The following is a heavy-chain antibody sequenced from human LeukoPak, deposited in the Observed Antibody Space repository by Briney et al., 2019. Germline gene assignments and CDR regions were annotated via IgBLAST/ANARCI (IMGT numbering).Heavy chain of an antibody. J-gene: IGHJ4*02. D-gene: IGHD3-3*01. V-gene: IGHV4-61*02. CDR1: GGSISSGSYY. CDR2: TYASGST. Sequence: SETLSLTCTVSGGSISSGSYYWSWIRQPAGKGLEWIGRTYASGSTNYNPSLKSRATISIDTSKNQFPLKLSSVTAADTAVYYCAREIFGVVSPFDYWGQGTLVTVSS. CDR3: AREIFGVVSPFDY.